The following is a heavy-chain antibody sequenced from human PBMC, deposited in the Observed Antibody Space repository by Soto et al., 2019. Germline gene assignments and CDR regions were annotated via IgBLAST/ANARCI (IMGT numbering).Heavy chain of an antibody. V-gene: IGHV1-18*01. CDR3: ARDRYRLLGYGSGAIDY. J-gene: IGHJ4*02. CDR2: ISAYNGNT. D-gene: IGHD3-10*01. Sequence: QVQLVQSGAEVKKPGASVKVSCKASGYTFTSYGISWVRQAPGQGLEWMGWISAYNGNTNYAQKLQGRVTITTDTSTSTAYMELRSLRSDDTAVYYCARDRYRLLGYGSGAIDYWGQGTLVTVSS. CDR1: GYTFTSYG.